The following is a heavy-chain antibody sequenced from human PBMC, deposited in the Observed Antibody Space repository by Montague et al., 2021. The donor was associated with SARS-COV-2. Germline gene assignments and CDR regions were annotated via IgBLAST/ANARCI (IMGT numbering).Heavy chain of an antibody. J-gene: IGHJ4*02. V-gene: IGHV4-39*07. D-gene: IGHD2/OR15-2a*01. CDR3: ARVLFRPDFQAY. Sequence: SETLSLTCTVSGGSISSSSYYWGWIRQPPGKGLKWIGSICDSGSTYYNPSLKIRVTISVDTSKNQFFLKLSTVTAADRAVYSCARVLFRPDFQAYWGQGTLVTVSS. CDR2: ICDSGST. CDR1: GGSISSSSYY.